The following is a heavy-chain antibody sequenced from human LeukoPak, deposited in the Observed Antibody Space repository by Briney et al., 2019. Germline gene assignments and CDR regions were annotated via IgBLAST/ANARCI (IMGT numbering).Heavy chain of an antibody. J-gene: IGHJ6*03. CDR2: IYYTGST. CDR1: GGSISSYY. Sequence: PSETLSLTCTVSGGSISSYYWSWIRQPPGKGLEWIGYIYYTGSTNYNPSLKSRVTISVDTSKNQFSLKLSSVTAADTAVYYCAREGGSGYYYYYMDVWGKGTTVTVSS. V-gene: IGHV4-59*12. CDR3: AREGGSGYYYYYMDV. D-gene: IGHD3-10*01.